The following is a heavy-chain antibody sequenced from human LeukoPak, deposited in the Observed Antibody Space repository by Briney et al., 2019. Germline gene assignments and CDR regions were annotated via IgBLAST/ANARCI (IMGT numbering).Heavy chain of an antibody. Sequence: SETLSLTCTVSGGSISSYYWSWIRQPPGKGLEWIGYIYYSGSTNYNPSLKSRVTISVDTSKNQFSLKLSSVPAADTAVYYCARARGYRRYYYYYGMDVWGQGTTVTVSS. V-gene: IGHV4-59*01. D-gene: IGHD5-12*01. J-gene: IGHJ6*02. CDR2: IYYSGST. CDR3: ARARGYRRYYYYYGMDV. CDR1: GGSISSYY.